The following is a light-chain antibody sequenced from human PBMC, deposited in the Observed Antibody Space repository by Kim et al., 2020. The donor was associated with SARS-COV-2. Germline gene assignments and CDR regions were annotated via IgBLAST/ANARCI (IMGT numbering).Light chain of an antibody. CDR2: AAA. V-gene: IGKV1-39*01. Sequence: DIQMTQSPSSLSASVGDRVSITCRASHSVNQFLNWYQQEAGKAPKLLIYAAATLQGGVPSRFSGSGSETEFTLTISSLQAEDFATYYCQQSYSTPYTFGQGTKLEI. CDR3: QQSYSTPYT. J-gene: IGKJ2*01. CDR1: HSVNQF.